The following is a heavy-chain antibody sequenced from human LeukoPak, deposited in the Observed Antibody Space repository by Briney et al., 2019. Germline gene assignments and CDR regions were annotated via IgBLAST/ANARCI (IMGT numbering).Heavy chain of an antibody. CDR3: ARDLIAAFGDY. J-gene: IGHJ4*02. CDR1: AFAFTNYA. CDR2: ISSSSSYI. Sequence: GGSLRLSCSASAFAFTNYAMNWVRQAPGKGLEWVSSISSSSSYIYYADSVKGRFTISRDNAKNSLYLQMNSLRAEDTAVYYCARDLIAAFGDYWGQGTLVTVSS. V-gene: IGHV3-21*01. D-gene: IGHD6-13*01.